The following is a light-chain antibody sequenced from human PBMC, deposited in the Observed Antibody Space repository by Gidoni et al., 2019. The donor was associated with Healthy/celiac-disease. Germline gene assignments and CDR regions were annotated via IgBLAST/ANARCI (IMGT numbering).Light chain of an antibody. Sequence: EIVMTQSPATLSLSPGERDTLSCRASQSVSSYLAWYQQKPGQAPRLLVYDASNSATGIPARFSRSGSATDFTLTISSLEPEDFAVYYFQQRSNSPPFTFXQXTRLEIK. V-gene: IGKV3-11*01. CDR1: QSVSSY. CDR3: QQRSNSPPFT. CDR2: DAS. J-gene: IGKJ5*01.